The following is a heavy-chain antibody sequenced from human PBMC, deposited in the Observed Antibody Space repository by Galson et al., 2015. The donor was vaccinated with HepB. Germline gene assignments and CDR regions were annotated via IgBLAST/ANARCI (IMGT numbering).Heavy chain of an antibody. V-gene: IGHV3-21*01. J-gene: IGHJ2*01. CDR3: ARVYFGSGSSSAYWYFDL. Sequence: SLRLSCAASGFTFSNYSMNWVRQAPGKGLEWVSSISSSSSYIYYADSMKGRFIISRDNAKNSLYLQMNSLRDEDTAVYYCARVYFGSGSSSAYWYFDLWGRGALVTVSS. CDR1: GFTFSNYS. CDR2: ISSSSSYI. D-gene: IGHD3-10*01.